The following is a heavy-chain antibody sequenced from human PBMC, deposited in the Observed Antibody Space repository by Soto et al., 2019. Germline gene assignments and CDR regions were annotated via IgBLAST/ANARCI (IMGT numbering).Heavy chain of an antibody. D-gene: IGHD3-9*01. Sequence: ASVKVSCKTSGYTFSSYAVTWVRQAPGHGLEWMGWISAYNGNTQFAQKFQGRVTMTRDTSTDTVYMELRSLRSDDTALYFCASGKVGLYVILTGYCYAFEIWGHGTMVTV. CDR3: ASGKVGLYVILTGYCYAFEI. V-gene: IGHV1-18*01. J-gene: IGHJ3*02. CDR2: ISAYNGNT. CDR1: GYTFSSYA.